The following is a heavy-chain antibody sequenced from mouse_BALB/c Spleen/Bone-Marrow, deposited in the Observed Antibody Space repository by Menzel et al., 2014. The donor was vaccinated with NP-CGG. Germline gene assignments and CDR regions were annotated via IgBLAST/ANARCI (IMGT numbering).Heavy chain of an antibody. Sequence: QVNLKVCGPELVKPGALVKLSCKASGCTFTSYDINWVKQRPGQGLEWIGWIYPGDGSTKYNEKFKGKATLTADKSSSATYMQLNSLTSENSAVYFCARGEGHYYGYGFSFWGQGTLVTVSA. CDR2: IYPGDGST. CDR1: GCTFTSYD. J-gene: IGHJ3*01. V-gene: IGHV1S56*01. CDR3: ARGEGHYYGYGFSF. D-gene: IGHD1-2*01.